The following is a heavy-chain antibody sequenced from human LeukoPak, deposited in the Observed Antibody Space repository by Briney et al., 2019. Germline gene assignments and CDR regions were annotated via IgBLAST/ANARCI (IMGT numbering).Heavy chain of an antibody. J-gene: IGHJ6*02. V-gene: IGHV3-30*18. Sequence: GGSLRLSCAASGFTFSSYGMHWVRQAPGKGLEWVAVISYDGSNKYYADSVKGRFTISRDNSKNTLYLQMNSLRAEDTAVYYCAKGRENSSGWYVEYGMDVWGQGTTVTVSS. CDR1: GFTFSSYG. D-gene: IGHD6-19*01. CDR2: ISYDGSNK. CDR3: AKGRENSSGWYVEYGMDV.